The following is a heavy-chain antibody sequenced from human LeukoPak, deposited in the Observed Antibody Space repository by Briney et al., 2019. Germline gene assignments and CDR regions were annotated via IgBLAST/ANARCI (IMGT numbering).Heavy chain of an antibody. V-gene: IGHV3-21*01. Sequence: GGSLRLSCAASGFTFSSYSMNWVRQAPGKGLEWVSSISSSSSYIYYADSVKGRFTISRDNAKNSLYLQMNTLRAEDTAVYYCASYSGSYISNWGQGTLVTVSS. CDR2: ISSSSSYI. CDR3: ASYSGSYISN. CDR1: GFTFSSYS. J-gene: IGHJ4*02. D-gene: IGHD1-26*01.